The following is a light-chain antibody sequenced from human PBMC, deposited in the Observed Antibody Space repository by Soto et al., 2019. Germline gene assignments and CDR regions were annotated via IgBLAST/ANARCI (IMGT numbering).Light chain of an antibody. J-gene: IGKJ3*01. CDR3: QEHNNWPLT. Sequence: EIVLTHSPSTLSLSPGERATLSCRASQSVSRYFAWYQQKPGQAPRLLIYDASTRATAIPARFSGSGSGTDFTLTISSLAPEDFAVYYGQEHNNWPLTVGPRTKVDIK. V-gene: IGKV3-11*01. CDR2: DAS. CDR1: QSVSRY.